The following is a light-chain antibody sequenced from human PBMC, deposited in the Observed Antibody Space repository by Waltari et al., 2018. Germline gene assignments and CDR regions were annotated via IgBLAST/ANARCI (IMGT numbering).Light chain of an antibody. J-gene: IGKJ1*01. CDR2: GAS. V-gene: IGKV3-20*01. CDR3: QHYVRLPAT. Sequence: EIVLTQSPGTLSLSPGERATISCRASQSVSRTLAWYQQKPGQAPKLLIYGASIRATGIPDRFTGSGSVTDFSLTISSLEPEDFAIYFCQHYVRLPATFGQGTKVEIK. CDR1: QSVSRT.